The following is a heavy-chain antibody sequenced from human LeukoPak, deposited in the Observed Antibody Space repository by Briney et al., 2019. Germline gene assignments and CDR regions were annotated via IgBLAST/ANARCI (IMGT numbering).Heavy chain of an antibody. CDR1: GFTFSSYW. CDR3: ARDLRLLYSGIYYEFFDF. CDR2: INSDGSST. D-gene: IGHD1-26*01. J-gene: IGHJ4*02. V-gene: IGHV3-74*01. Sequence: KPGGSLRLSCAAPGFTFSSYWMLWVRQAPGKGLMWVSRINSDGSSTRYADSVKGRFTISRDNAKNTLYMQLNSLRAEDTAVYYCARDLRLLYSGIYYEFFDFWGQGTLVTVSS.